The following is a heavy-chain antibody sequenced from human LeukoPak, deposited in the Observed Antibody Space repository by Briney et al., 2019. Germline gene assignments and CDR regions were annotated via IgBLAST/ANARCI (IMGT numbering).Heavy chain of an antibody. CDR2: ISYDGSNK. D-gene: IGHD3-16*01. CDR1: GFTFSSYG. Sequence: GGSLKLSCAASGFTFSSYGMPWVRQAPGKGLEWVAVISYDGSNKYYADSVKGRFTISRDNSKNTLYLQMNSLRAEDTAVYYCAKDHALGGWGQGTLVTVSS. CDR3: AKDHALGG. J-gene: IGHJ4*02. V-gene: IGHV3-30*18.